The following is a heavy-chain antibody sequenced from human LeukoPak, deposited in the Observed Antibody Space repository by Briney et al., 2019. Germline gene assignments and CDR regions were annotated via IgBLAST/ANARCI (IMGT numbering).Heavy chain of an antibody. CDR2: IYTSGST. CDR3: ARAGGSHPIGWYFDL. CDR1: GGSISSGSYY. Sequence: PSETLSLTCTVSGGSISSGSYYWSWIRQPAGKGLEWIGRIYTSGSTNYNPSLKSRVTISVDTSKNQFSLKLSSVTAADTAVYYCARAGGSHPIGWYFDLWGRGTLVTVSS. V-gene: IGHV4-61*02. D-gene: IGHD4-23*01. J-gene: IGHJ2*01.